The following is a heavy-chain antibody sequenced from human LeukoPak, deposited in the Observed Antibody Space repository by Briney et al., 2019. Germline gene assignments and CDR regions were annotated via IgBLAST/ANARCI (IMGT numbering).Heavy chain of an antibody. CDR3: ARDSEVDTAMVTPPNVDY. Sequence: ASVKVSCKASGYTFTSYGISRVRQAPGQGLEWMGWISAYNGNTNYAQKLQGRVTMTTDTSTSTAYMELRSLRSDDTAVYYCARDSEVDTAMVTPPNVDYWGQGTLVTVSS. V-gene: IGHV1-18*01. CDR1: GYTFTSYG. J-gene: IGHJ4*02. CDR2: ISAYNGNT. D-gene: IGHD5-18*01.